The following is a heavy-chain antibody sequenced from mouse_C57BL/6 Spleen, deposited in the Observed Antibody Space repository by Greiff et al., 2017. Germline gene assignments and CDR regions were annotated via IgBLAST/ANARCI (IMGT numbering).Heavy chain of an antibody. Sequence: VQLQQSGPELVKPGASVTIPCKASGYTFTDYNMDWVKQSHGQSLEWIGDINPNNGGTIYNQKFKGKATLTVDKSSSTAYMELRSLTSEDTAVYYCARDPYDGYCDYWGQGTTLTVSS. D-gene: IGHD2-3*01. V-gene: IGHV1-18*01. CDR3: ARDPYDGYCDY. CDR2: INPNNGGT. J-gene: IGHJ2*01. CDR1: GYTFTDYN.